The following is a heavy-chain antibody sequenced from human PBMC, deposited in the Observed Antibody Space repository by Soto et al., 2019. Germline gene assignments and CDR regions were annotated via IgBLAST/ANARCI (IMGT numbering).Heavy chain of an antibody. J-gene: IGHJ6*02. V-gene: IGHV3-11*06. D-gene: IGHD3-10*01. CDR1: GFTFNDYY. CDR3: ARFPVSMVRCYGMDV. Sequence: QVQLVESGGGLVKPGGSLRLSCAASGFTFNDYYMSWVRQAPGKGLEWVSYISSSGHYTTYGDSVKGRFTISRDNAKNSLYLQMSSLRVEDTAVYYCARFPVSMVRCYGMDVWGQGTTVTVSS. CDR2: ISSSGHYT.